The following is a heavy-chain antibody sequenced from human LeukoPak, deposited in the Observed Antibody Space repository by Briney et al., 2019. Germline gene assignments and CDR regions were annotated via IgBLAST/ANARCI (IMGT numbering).Heavy chain of an antibody. D-gene: IGHD6-19*01. CDR2: IRNDGSNK. Sequence: AGGSLRLSCAASGFTFSSYGMHWVRQAPGKGLEWVAFIRNDGSNKYYADSVKGRFTISRDNSKNTLYLQMNSLRAEDTAVYYCAKGDSGWYANFDYWGQGTLVTVSS. CDR3: AKGDSGWYANFDY. CDR1: GFTFSSYG. V-gene: IGHV3-30*02. J-gene: IGHJ4*02.